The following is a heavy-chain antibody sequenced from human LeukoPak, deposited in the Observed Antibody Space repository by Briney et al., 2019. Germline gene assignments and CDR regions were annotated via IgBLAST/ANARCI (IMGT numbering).Heavy chain of an antibody. CDR3: AKGTSYYDILTGYIPDAFDI. Sequence: PGGSLRLSCAASGFTVRTNYMTWVRQSPGKGLEWVSIIYSGGSTYYADSVKGRFTISRDNSKNTLYLQMNSLRAEDTAVYYCAKGTSYYDILTGYIPDAFDIWGQGTMATVSS. D-gene: IGHD3-9*01. V-gene: IGHV3-53*01. CDR1: GFTVRTNY. J-gene: IGHJ3*02. CDR2: IYSGGST.